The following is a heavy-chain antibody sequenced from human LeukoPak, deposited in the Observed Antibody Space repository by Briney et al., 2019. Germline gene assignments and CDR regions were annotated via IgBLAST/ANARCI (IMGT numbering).Heavy chain of an antibody. V-gene: IGHV3-23*01. J-gene: IGHJ4*02. CDR3: AKGSRVEPVAYCDC. D-gene: IGHD2-2*01. CDR1: GFTFSNYA. Sequence: PGGSLRLSCAASGFTFSNYAMTWVRQAPGKGLEWVSGISGSGGNTYYADSVKGRFTISRDNSRNTLYLQMNSLRAEDTAVYYCAKGSRVEPVAYCDCWGQGTLVTVSS. CDR2: ISGSGGNT.